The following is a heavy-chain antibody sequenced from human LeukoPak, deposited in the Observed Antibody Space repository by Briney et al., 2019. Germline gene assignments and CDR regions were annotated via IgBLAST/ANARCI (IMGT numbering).Heavy chain of an antibody. CDR1: GFTFSSYS. J-gene: IGHJ4*02. CDR3: ARDKVADY. V-gene: IGHV3-21*01. D-gene: IGHD2-15*01. CDR2: ITSSSSYI. Sequence: PGGSLRLSCAASGFTFSSYSMSWVRQAPGKGLEWVSSITSSSSYIYYADSLKGRFTIPRDNAQNSLYLQMDSLRAEDTAVYYCARDKVADYWGQGTLVTVSS.